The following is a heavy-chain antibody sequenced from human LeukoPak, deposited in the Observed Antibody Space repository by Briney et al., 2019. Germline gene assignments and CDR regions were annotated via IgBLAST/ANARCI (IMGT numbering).Heavy chain of an antibody. V-gene: IGHV3-15*01. J-gene: IGHJ4*02. CDR2: IKNKVDGGTT. D-gene: IGHD5-12*01. CDR3: TTTRYPAYGGYVGDY. CDR1: GFTFTNAW. Sequence: PGGSLRLSCTASGFTFTNAWMSWVRQAPGKGLEWVGRIKNKVDGGTTDYAAPVKGRFTISRDDSKNTLYVQMNSLKTEDTAVYYCTTTRYPAYGGYVGDYWGQGTLVTVSS.